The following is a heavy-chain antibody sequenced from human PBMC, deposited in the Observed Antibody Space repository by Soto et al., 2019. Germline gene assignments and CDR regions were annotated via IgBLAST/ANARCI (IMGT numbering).Heavy chain of an antibody. CDR1: GVPITDSY. D-gene: IGHD3-10*01. J-gene: IGHJ5*02. CDR3: ARENTPEMTRGWFAP. CDR2: VHAGGSF. Sequence: QAQLQVSGPGLVKPAESLSLICNVSGVPITDSYWSWLRQSPGKGLEWIGRVHAGGSFNYNPSLRRRAAISVDTSKSQVSLRLTSVTAADTAVYFCARENTPEMTRGWFAPWGQGTLVTVSS. V-gene: IGHV4-4*07.